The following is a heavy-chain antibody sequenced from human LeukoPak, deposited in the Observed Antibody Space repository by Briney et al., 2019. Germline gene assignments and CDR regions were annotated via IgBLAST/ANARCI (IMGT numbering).Heavy chain of an antibody. V-gene: IGHV4-31*03. D-gene: IGHD5-18*01. CDR2: IYYSGSS. Sequence: SETLSLTCTVSGGSINNGGYYWSWIRQHPGKGLEWIGYIYYSGSSYYNPSLRSRVTISVDTSKNHFSLKLSSVTAADTAVYYCAREIGGYSYGGAFDIWGQGTMVTVPS. CDR1: GGSINNGGYY. J-gene: IGHJ3*02. CDR3: AREIGGYSYGGAFDI.